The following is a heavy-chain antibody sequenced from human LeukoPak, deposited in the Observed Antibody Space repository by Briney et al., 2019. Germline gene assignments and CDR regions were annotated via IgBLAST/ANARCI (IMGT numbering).Heavy chain of an antibody. CDR2: INPNSGGT. CDR1: GYTFTGYY. CDR3: ARGDYGYEEWDAFDI. V-gene: IGHV1-2*02. J-gene: IGHJ3*02. D-gene: IGHD4-17*01. Sequence: GASVKVSCKASGYTFTGYYMHWVRQAPGQGLEWMGWINPNSGGTNYAQKFQGRVTITRDTSISTAYMELSRLRSDDTAVYYCARGDYGYEEWDAFDIWGQGTMVTVSS.